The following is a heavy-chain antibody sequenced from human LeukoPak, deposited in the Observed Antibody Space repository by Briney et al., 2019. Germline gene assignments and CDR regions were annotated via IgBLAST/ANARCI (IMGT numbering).Heavy chain of an antibody. D-gene: IGHD3-10*01. J-gene: IGHJ3*02. CDR1: GGTFSSYG. CDR3: AREIRLLWFGELPPYDAFDI. V-gene: IGHV1-18*01. CDR2: ISAYNGNT. Sequence: ASVKVSCKASGGTFSSYGISWVRQAPGQGLEWMGWISAYNGNTNYAQKLQGRVTMTTDTSTSTAYMELRSLRSDDTAVYYCAREIRLLWFGELPPYDAFDIWGQGTMVTVSS.